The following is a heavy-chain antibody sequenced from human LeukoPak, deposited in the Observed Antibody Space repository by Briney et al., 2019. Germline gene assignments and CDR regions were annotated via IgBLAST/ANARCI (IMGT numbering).Heavy chain of an antibody. D-gene: IGHD6-13*01. V-gene: IGHV3-23*01. CDR1: GFGFSTYA. J-gene: IGHJ3*02. CDR2: ISGSGGTT. Sequence: PGGSLRLSCSASGFGFSTYAMTWVRQAPGKGLEWVSVISGSGGTTAYADSVKGRFSISRDNSKSMLSLQMNSLRAEDTAIYYCAKNEGTAAAGAGDAFDIWGQGTMVTVSS. CDR3: AKNEGTAAAGAGDAFDI.